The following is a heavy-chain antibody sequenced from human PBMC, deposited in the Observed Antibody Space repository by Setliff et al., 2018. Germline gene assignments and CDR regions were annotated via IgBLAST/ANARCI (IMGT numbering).Heavy chain of an antibody. D-gene: IGHD4-4*01. Sequence: GASVKVSCKASGYIFTTYAIGWMRQAPGQGPEWMGWINTNTGNPSYAQGFTGRFVFSLDTSVSTAYLQISSLKAEDSAVYYCARASRFGTTVWKGDYYMDVWGKGTTVTVSS. CDR3: ARASRFGTTVWKGDYYMDV. CDR2: INTNTGNP. J-gene: IGHJ6*03. CDR1: GYIFTTYA. V-gene: IGHV7-4-1*02.